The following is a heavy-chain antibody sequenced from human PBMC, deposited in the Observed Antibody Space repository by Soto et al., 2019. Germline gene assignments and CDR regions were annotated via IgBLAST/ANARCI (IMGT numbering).Heavy chain of an antibody. CDR2: IGTAGDT. D-gene: IGHD2-15*01. CDR3: ARENPDIGMDV. V-gene: IGHV3-13*01. CDR1: GFTFSSYD. Sequence: EVQLVESGGGLVQPGGSLRLSCAASGFTFSSYDMHWVRQATGKGLEWVSAIGTAGDTYYPGSVKGRFTISRENAKNSLYLQMNSLRAGDMAVYYCARENPDIGMDVWGKGTTVTVSS. J-gene: IGHJ6*04.